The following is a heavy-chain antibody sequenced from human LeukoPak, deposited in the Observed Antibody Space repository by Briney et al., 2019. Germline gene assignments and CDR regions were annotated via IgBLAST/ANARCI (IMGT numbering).Heavy chain of an antibody. J-gene: IGHJ3*02. Sequence: GGSLRLSCAASGFTFSSYAMSWVRQAPGKGLEWVSAISGSGGSTYYADSVKGRFTISRDNSKNSLYLQMNSLRAEDTAVYYCARVNMVRGPLDAFDIWGQGTMVTVSS. CDR2: ISGSGGST. D-gene: IGHD3-10*01. V-gene: IGHV3-23*01. CDR1: GFTFSSYA. CDR3: ARVNMVRGPLDAFDI.